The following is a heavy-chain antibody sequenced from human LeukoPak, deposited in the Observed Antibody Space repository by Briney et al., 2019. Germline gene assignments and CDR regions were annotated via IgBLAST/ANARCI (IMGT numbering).Heavy chain of an antibody. CDR2: ISSSSSYI. J-gene: IGHJ1*01. Sequence: GGSLRLSCAASGFTFSSYSMNWVRQAPGKGLEWVSSISSSSSYIYYADSVKGRFTISRDDAKNSLYLQMNSLRAEDTAVYYCARDWPTIAAAGTIPEYFQHWGQGTLVTVSS. D-gene: IGHD6-13*01. CDR1: GFTFSSYS. V-gene: IGHV3-21*01. CDR3: ARDWPTIAAAGTIPEYFQH.